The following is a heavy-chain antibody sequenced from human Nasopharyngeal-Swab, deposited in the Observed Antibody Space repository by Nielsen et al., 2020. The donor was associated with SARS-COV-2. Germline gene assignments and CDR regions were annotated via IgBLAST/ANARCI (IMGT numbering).Heavy chain of an antibody. J-gene: IGHJ3*02. Sequence: SETLSLTFTLSGGSISSGSYYWRWIRQPAGKGLEWIGRIYSTGSINYNPSLRSRLTISVDTSKNQFSLRLSSVTAADTALYYCARFEPATDAFDIWGRGTMVAVSS. D-gene: IGHD2-2*01. CDR1: GGSISSGSYY. V-gene: IGHV4-61*02. CDR3: ARFEPATDAFDI. CDR2: IYSTGSI.